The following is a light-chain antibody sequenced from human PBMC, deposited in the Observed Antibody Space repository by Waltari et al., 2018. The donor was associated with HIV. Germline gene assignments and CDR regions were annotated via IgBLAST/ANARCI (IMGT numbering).Light chain of an antibody. CDR1: STYVDTF. CDR3: CSHAGNFIFV. J-gene: IGLJ1*01. CDR2: DVN. Sequence: QPALTQPHSVSGSPGQSLTISCTGTSTYVDTFVSWYQQHPGKAPKVIIFDVNKRPSGVPDRFAGSKSGNTASLTISGLQAEDEADYYCCSHAGNFIFVFGTGTKVTVL. V-gene: IGLV2-11*01.